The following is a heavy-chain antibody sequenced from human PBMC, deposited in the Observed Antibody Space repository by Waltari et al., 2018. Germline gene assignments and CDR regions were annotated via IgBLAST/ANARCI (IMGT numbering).Heavy chain of an antibody. D-gene: IGHD2-15*01. J-gene: IGHJ3*02. Sequence: QVQLQESGPGLVKPSETLSLTCTVSGGSISSYSWSWIRQPPGKGLEWIGYIYSSGTTNNNPSLKSRVTISVDTSKNQFSLKLSSVTAADTAVYYCARDRYCSGGSCYGAGGAFDIWGQGTMVTVSS. CDR2: IYSSGTT. CDR1: GGSISSYS. V-gene: IGHV4-59*01. CDR3: ARDRYCSGGSCYGAGGAFDI.